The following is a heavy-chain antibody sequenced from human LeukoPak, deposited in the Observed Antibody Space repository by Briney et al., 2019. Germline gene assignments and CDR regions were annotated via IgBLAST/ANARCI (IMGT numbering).Heavy chain of an antibody. D-gene: IGHD6-13*01. Sequence: ASVNVSCKSSGYTFTSYGISWVRQAPGQGLEWMGWISAYNGNTNYAQKLQGRVTMTTDTSTSTAYMELRSLRSDDTAVYYCARSGGGSSSWYVDYWGQGTLVTVSS. CDR2: ISAYNGNT. V-gene: IGHV1-18*01. CDR3: ARSGGGSSSWYVDY. CDR1: GYTFTSYG. J-gene: IGHJ4*02.